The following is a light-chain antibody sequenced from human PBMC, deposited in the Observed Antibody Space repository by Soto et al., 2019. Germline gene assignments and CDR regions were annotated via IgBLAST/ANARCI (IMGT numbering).Light chain of an antibody. CDR2: NNN. V-gene: IGLV1-44*01. Sequence: QSVLTQPLSASGTPGQGVPISCSGITSNIGSNTVNWYQQLPGTAPKLLIYNNNQRPSGVPDRFSGSKSGTSASLAIGGLQSEDEADYYCAAWDDSLNGYVFGTGTKVTVL. CDR1: TSNIGSNT. CDR3: AAWDDSLNGYV. J-gene: IGLJ1*01.